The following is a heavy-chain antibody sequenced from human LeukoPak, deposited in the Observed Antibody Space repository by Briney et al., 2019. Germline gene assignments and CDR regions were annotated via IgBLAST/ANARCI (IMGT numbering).Heavy chain of an antibody. CDR2: IYYSGST. V-gene: IGHV4-59*01. J-gene: IGHJ3*02. D-gene: IGHD4-17*01. Sequence: KASETLSLTCTVSGGSISSYYWSWIRQPPGKGLEWIGYIYYSGSTNYNPSLKSRVTISVDTSKNQFSLKLSSVTAADTAVYYRARDRDYGDAFDIWGQGTMVTVSS. CDR3: ARDRDYGDAFDI. CDR1: GGSISSYY.